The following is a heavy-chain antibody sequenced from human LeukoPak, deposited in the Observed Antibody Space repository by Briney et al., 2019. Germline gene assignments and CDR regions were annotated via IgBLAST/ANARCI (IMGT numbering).Heavy chain of an antibody. CDR3: ARDWQLVRRVGAFDI. J-gene: IGHJ3*02. CDR2: ISAYNGNT. D-gene: IGHD6-6*01. V-gene: IGHV1-18*01. CDR1: GYTFTSYG. Sequence: GASVRVSCKASGYTFTSYGISWVRQAPGQGLEWMGWISAYNGNTNYAQKLQGRVTMTTGTSTSTAYMELRSLRSDDTAVYFCARDWQLVRRVGAFDIWGQGTMVTVSS.